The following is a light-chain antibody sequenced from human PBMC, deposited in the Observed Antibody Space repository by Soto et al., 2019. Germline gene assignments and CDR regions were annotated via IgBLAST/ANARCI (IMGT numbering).Light chain of an antibody. V-gene: IGKV1-5*01. CDR3: QQYNSHRA. CDR1: QSISSW. Sequence: DIQMTQSPSTLSASVGDRVTITCRASQSISSWLAWYQQKPGKAPKLLIYDASSLESGVPSRFSGSGSGTEFNLTISSLQPDDFATYYCQQYNSHRAFGQGTKVEIK. CDR2: DAS. J-gene: IGKJ1*01.